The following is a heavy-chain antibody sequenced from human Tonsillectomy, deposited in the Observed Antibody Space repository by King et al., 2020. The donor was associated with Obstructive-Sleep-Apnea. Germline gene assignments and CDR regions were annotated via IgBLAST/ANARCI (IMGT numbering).Heavy chain of an antibody. CDR1: GGSISSYY. CDR3: ATPGGIAGADIYAFDI. CDR2: IYYSGST. J-gene: IGHJ3*02. Sequence: VQLQESGPGLVKPSETLSLTCTVSGGSISSYYWSWIRQPPGKGLEWIGYIYYSGSTNYNPSLKSRVTISVDTSKNQFSLKLSSVTAADTAVYYCATPGGIAGADIYAFDIWGQGTRVTVSS. V-gene: IGHV4-59*01. D-gene: IGHD6-13*01.